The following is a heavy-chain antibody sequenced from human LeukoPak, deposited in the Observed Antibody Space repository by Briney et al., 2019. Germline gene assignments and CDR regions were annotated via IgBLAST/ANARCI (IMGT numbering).Heavy chain of an antibody. Sequence: GASVKVSCKASGYTFTGYYMHWVRQAPGQGLEWMGWINPNSGGTNYAQKFQGRVTMTRDTSISTAYMELSRLRSDDAAVYYCARSRGFHRTFDYWGQGTLVTVSS. J-gene: IGHJ4*02. D-gene: IGHD5-12*01. CDR1: GYTFTGYY. CDR3: ARSRGFHRTFDY. V-gene: IGHV1-2*02. CDR2: INPNSGGT.